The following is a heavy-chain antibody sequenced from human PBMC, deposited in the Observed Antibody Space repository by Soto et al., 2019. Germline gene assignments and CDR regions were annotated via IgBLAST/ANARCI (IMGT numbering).Heavy chain of an antibody. Sequence: ASETLSLTCTVSGGSISSGGYYWSWIRQHPGKGLEWIGYIYYSGSTYYNPSLKSRVTISVDTSKNQFSLKLSSVTAADTAVYYCARAQITMIVVVLFDYWGQGTLVTVSS. CDR2: IYYSGST. J-gene: IGHJ4*02. V-gene: IGHV4-31*03. D-gene: IGHD3-22*01. CDR1: GGSISSGGYY. CDR3: ARAQITMIVVVLFDY.